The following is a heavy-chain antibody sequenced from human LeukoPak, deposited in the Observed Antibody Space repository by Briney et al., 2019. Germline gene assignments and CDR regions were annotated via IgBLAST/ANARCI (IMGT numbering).Heavy chain of an antibody. Sequence: MSSETLSLTCTVSGGSISSYYWSWIRQPPGKGLEWIGYIYYSGSTNYSPSLKSRVTISVDTSKNQFSLKLSSVTAADTAVYYCARQERYSSSWYYFDYWGQGTLVTVSS. D-gene: IGHD6-13*01. V-gene: IGHV4-59*01. J-gene: IGHJ4*02. CDR2: IYYSGST. CDR3: ARQERYSSSWYYFDY. CDR1: GGSISSYY.